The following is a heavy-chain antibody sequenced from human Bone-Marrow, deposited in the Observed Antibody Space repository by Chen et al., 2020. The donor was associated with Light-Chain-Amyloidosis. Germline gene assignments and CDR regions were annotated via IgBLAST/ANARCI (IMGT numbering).Heavy chain of an antibody. Sequence: EVQLVESGGALVQPGGSLRLSCAASGFTLNTYWMHWVRQPPGGGLVWVARMPTDVTKTVYADSVKGRFTVSRDDAKNTLYLEMNSLRVEDTGLYFCARDRGRFSYNRGGSDSWGQGTLVTVSS. CDR1: GFTLNTYW. D-gene: IGHD3-10*01. J-gene: IGHJ4*02. CDR2: MPTDVTKT. V-gene: IGHV3-74*01. CDR3: ARDRGRFSYNRGGSDS.